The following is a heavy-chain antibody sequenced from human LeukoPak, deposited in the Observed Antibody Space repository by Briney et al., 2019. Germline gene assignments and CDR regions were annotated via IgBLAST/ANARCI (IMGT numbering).Heavy chain of an antibody. CDR3: ARDLRDGFDAFDI. Sequence: GRSLRLSCAASGFTFSSYSMHWVRQAPGKGLEWVAVIWYDGSNKYYADSVKGRFTISRDNSKNTLYLQMNSLRAEDTAVYYCARDLRDGFDAFDIWGQGTMVTVSS. V-gene: IGHV3-33*01. J-gene: IGHJ3*02. CDR1: GFTFSSYS. CDR2: IWYDGSNK. D-gene: IGHD5-24*01.